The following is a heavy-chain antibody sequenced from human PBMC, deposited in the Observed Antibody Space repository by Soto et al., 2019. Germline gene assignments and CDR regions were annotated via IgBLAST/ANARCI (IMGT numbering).Heavy chain of an antibody. CDR2: ISWNSGSI. J-gene: IGHJ3*02. Sequence: GGSLRLSCAASGFTFDDYAMHWVRQAPGKGLEWVSGISWNSGSIGYADSVKGRFTISRDNAKNSLYLQMNSLRAEDTALYYCAIAFTQGVIAAPPPAFDIWGQGTMVTGS. CDR1: GFTFDDYA. D-gene: IGHD6-13*01. CDR3: AIAFTQGVIAAPPPAFDI. V-gene: IGHV3-9*01.